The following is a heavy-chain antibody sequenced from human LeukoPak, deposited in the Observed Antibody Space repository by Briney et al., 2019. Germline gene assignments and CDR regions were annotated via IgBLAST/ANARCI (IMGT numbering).Heavy chain of an antibody. CDR3: ASLFRSGSYSPSLDY. CDR2: IYYSGRT. J-gene: IGHJ4*02. D-gene: IGHD3-10*01. Sequence: SETLSLTCTVSGGSISSDYWTWVRQPPGKGLEWSAHIYYSGRTNYNPSLKSLVTISLDTSKSHFSLKLSSVTAADTAVYYCASLFRSGSYSPSLDYWGQGTLVTVSS. V-gene: IGHV4-59*08. CDR1: GGSISSDY.